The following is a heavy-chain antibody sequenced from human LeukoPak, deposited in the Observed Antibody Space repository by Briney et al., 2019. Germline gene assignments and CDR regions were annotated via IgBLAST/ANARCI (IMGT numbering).Heavy chain of an antibody. CDR2: ISYDGSNA. V-gene: IGHV3-30*18. Sequence: GRSLRLSCEASGFSSNSGMYWVRQAPGKGLEWVAVISYDGSNAYYGDSVKGRFTISRDDSKNTLYLQMNSLRAEDTAVYYCAKDPGGCTNGVCSEEGLFDPWGQGTLVTVSS. CDR3: AKDPGGCTNGVCSEEGLFDP. D-gene: IGHD2-8*01. J-gene: IGHJ5*02. CDR1: GFSSNSG.